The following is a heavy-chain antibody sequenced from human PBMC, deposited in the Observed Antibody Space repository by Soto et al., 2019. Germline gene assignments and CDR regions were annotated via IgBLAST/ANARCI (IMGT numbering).Heavy chain of an antibody. V-gene: IGHV3-15*01. D-gene: IGHD3-9*01. CDR1: GFTFSNAW. Sequence: EVQLVESGGGLVKPGGSLRLSCAASGFTFSNAWMSWVRQAPGKGLEWVGRIKSKTDGGTTDYAAPVKGRFTISRDDSKNTLYLQMNRLKTEDTAVYYCTTDATLEDILTGSDAFDIWGQGTMVTVSS. J-gene: IGHJ3*02. CDR2: IKSKTDGGTT. CDR3: TTDATLEDILTGSDAFDI.